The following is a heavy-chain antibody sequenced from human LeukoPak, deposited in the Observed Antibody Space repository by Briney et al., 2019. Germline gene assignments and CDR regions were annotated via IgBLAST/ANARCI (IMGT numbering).Heavy chain of an antibody. V-gene: IGHV4-31*03. D-gene: IGHD2-21*01. CDR3: ARSIEVTPYYFDC. CDR1: GDSINNGGYY. CDR2: IYYSGTT. Sequence: SQTLSLTCNVSGDSINNGGYYRSWLRQHPGKGLEWIGYIYYSGTTYYNPSLQRRVTMSVDTSKNQFSLKLSSVTAADTAVYYCARSIEVTPYYFDCWGQGTLVPVSS. J-gene: IGHJ4*02.